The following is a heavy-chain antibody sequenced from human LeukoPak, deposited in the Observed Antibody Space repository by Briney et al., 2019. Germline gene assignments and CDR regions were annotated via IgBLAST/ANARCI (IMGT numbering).Heavy chain of an antibody. V-gene: IGHV3-48*01. J-gene: IGHJ5*02. D-gene: IGHD5-24*01. CDR1: GFTFSSYS. Sequence: GWSLRLSCAASGFTFSSYSMNWVRQAPGKGLEWVSYISSSSSTIYYADSVKGRFTISRDNAKNSLYLQMNSLRAEDTAVYYCASPNYHWGQGTLVTVSS. CDR2: ISSSSSTI. CDR3: ASPNYH.